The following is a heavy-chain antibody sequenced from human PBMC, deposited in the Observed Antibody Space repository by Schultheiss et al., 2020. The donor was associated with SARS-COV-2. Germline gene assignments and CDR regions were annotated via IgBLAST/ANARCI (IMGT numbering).Heavy chain of an antibody. J-gene: IGHJ4*02. CDR1: GGSITSGPYY. CDR2: IYYSGST. D-gene: IGHD3-10*01. Sequence: SETLSLTCSVSGGSITSGPYYWTWIRQHPVKGLEWIGYIYYSGSTYYNPSLKSRVTISVDTSKNQFSLKLSSVTAADTAVYYCARSYYGSGSHLDYWGQGTLVTVSS. CDR3: ARSYYGSGSHLDY. V-gene: IGHV4-31*03.